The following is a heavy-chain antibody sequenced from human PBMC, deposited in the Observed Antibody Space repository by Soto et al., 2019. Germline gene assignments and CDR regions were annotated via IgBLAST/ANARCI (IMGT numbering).Heavy chain of an antibody. Sequence: GGSLRLSCAASGFTFISYATSWVRQAPGKGLEWVSAISGSGGSTYYADSVKGRFTISRDNSKNTLYLQMNSLRAEDTAVYYCAKDRVAVAVWWFDPWGQGTLVTVSS. CDR3: AKDRVAVAVWWFDP. V-gene: IGHV3-23*01. CDR1: GFTFISYA. D-gene: IGHD6-19*01. J-gene: IGHJ5*02. CDR2: ISGSGGST.